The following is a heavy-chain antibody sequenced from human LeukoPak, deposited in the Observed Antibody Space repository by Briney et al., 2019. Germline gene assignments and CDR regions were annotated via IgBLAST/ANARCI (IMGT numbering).Heavy chain of an antibody. D-gene: IGHD6-13*01. CDR3: ARSASAGGSNWFDP. Sequence: SQTLSLTCAISGHSVSSNRAAWNSISQSPSRGLEWLGMTYYRSKWSSDYSLSVKHQLTINPDPCQNEFSLHLNSMPPQDTAGYYCARSASAGGSNWFDPWGQGTLVTVSS. CDR2: TYYRSKWSS. CDR1: GHSVSSNRAA. V-gene: IGHV6-1*01. J-gene: IGHJ5*02.